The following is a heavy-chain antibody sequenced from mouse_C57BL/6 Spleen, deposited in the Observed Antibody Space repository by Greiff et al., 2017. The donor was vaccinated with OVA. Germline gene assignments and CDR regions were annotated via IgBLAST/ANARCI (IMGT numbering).Heavy chain of an antibody. J-gene: IGHJ4*01. Sequence: EVQLVESGGGLVKPGGSLKLSCAASGFTFSDYGMHWVRQAPEKGLEWAAYISSGSSTIYYADTVKGRFTISRDNAKNTLFLQMTSLRSEDTAMYYCARSRSGAMDYWGQGTSVTVSS. CDR3: ARSRSGAMDY. V-gene: IGHV5-17*01. CDR2: ISSGSSTI. CDR1: GFTFSDYG. D-gene: IGHD3-1*01.